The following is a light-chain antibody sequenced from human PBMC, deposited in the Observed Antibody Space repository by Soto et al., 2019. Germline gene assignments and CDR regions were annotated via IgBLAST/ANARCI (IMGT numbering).Light chain of an antibody. J-gene: IGKJ4*01. V-gene: IGKV1-6*01. Sequence: ASVGVSVTITCRASQGIGDALGWYQQKPGEAPKLLIYAASSLQSGVPSRFSGSGSGTDFTLTISSLQPEDSASYYCLQDYNYPLTFGGGTKVDI. CDR1: QGIGDA. CDR2: AAS. CDR3: LQDYNYPLT.